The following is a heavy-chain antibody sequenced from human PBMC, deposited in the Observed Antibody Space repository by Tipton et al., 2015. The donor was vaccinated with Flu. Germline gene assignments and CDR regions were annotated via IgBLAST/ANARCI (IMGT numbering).Heavy chain of an antibody. D-gene: IGHD4-11*01. CDR2: VCQIGSP. Sequence: QLVQSGGGVVQPGRSLRLSCAASGFTFSSYAKHWVRQAPGKGLEWIGNVCQIGSPYYNPSLKSRVTISIPRSKNQFSLRLTSVTAADTAVYYCARRDYSNYVSEPKNWFDSWGQGTPVTVSS. J-gene: IGHJ5*01. V-gene: IGHV4-38-2*01. CDR1: GFTFSSYAK. CDR3: ARRDYSNYVSEPKNWFDS.